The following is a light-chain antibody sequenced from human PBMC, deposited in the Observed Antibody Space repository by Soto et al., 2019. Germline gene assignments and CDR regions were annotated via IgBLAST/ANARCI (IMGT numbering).Light chain of an antibody. J-gene: IGKJ5*01. Sequence: EIVLTQSPATLSLSQGERATLSCRASQSVNKYLAWYRQKPGQPPRLLIYDASYRATGIPDRFSGSGSGTDFTLTISSLEPEDFAVYYCQQRSDWPPITFGQGTRLEIK. CDR3: QQRSDWPPIT. CDR2: DAS. V-gene: IGKV3-11*01. CDR1: QSVNKY.